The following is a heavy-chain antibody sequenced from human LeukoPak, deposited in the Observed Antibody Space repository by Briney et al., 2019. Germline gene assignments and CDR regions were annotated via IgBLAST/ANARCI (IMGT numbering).Heavy chain of an antibody. V-gene: IGHV3-7*01. CDR3: ASGRQLGY. J-gene: IGHJ4*02. Sequence: QPGGSLSLSCAASGFTFSNYWMSWVRQAPGKGLEWVANIEEDGSEKYYVDSVKGRFTISRDNARNSLYLQMNSLRAEDTAVYYCASGRQLGYWGQGTLVTVSS. CDR1: GFTFSNYW. D-gene: IGHD6-13*01. CDR2: IEEDGSEK.